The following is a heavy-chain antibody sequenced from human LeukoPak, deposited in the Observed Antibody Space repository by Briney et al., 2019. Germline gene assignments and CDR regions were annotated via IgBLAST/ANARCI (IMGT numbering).Heavy chain of an antibody. CDR1: GFTFSSYS. D-gene: IGHD3-10*01. V-gene: IGHV3-21*01. J-gene: IGHJ4*02. Sequence: GGSLRLSCAASGFTFSSYSMNWVRQAPGKGLEWVSSISSSSSYIYYADSVKGRFTISRDNAKNSLYLQMNSLRAEDTAVYYCARDEVPRDFDYWGQGTLVTVSS. CDR2: ISSSSSYI. CDR3: ARDEVPRDFDY.